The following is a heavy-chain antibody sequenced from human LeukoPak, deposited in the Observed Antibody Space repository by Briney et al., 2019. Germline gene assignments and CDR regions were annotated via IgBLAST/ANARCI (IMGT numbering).Heavy chain of an antibody. CDR2: ISGSGGST. D-gene: IGHD1-26*01. V-gene: IGHV3-23*01. Sequence: GGSLRLSCAASGFTFSSYEMNWVRQAPGKGLEWVSAISGSGGSTYYADSVKGRFTISRDNSKNTLYLQMNSLRAEDTAIYYCAKGPYSGFSWGQGTLVTVSS. J-gene: IGHJ5*02. CDR1: GFTFSSYE. CDR3: AKGPYSGFS.